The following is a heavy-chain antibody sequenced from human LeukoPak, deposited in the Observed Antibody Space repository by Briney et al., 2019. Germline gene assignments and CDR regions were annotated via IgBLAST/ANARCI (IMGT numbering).Heavy chain of an antibody. J-gene: IGHJ4*02. CDR3: ARGPSGWGSLDS. CDR1: GFTFSSYG. Sequence: PGGYLSLSCAASGFTFSSYGMHWVRRAPGKGLVWVSRINSDGSSTNYADSVKGRFTISRDNAKNTLYLQVKSLRAEDTAVYYCARGPSGWGSLDSWGQGTLVTVSS. V-gene: IGHV3-74*01. D-gene: IGHD7-27*01. CDR2: INSDGSST.